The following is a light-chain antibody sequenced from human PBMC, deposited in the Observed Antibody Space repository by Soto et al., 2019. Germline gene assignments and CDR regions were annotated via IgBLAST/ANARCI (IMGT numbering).Light chain of an antibody. CDR3: QQYGSSPLYT. V-gene: IGKV3-20*01. J-gene: IGKJ2*01. CDR1: QSVSSSD. CDR2: GAS. Sequence: EIVLTQSPGTLSLSPGDRATLSCRASQSVSSSDFAWYQQKAAQAPRLLIYGASSRATGIPDRFSGSGSVTDFTLTISRLEPEDFAVYSCQQYGSSPLYTFGQGTKLEI.